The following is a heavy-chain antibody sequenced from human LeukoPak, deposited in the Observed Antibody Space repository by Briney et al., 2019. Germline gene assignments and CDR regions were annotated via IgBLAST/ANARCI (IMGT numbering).Heavy chain of an antibody. J-gene: IGHJ5*02. D-gene: IGHD2-2*01. CDR1: GVSVSSNSVT. V-gene: IGHV6-1*01. Sequence: SQTLSLTCAISGVSVSSNSVTWNWIRQSPSRGLEWLGRTYYRSTWYNDYAVSVRGRITVNPDTSKNQFSLHLNSVTPEDTAVYYCARRLTQYDCFDPWGQGILVTVSS. CDR3: ARRLTQYDCFDP. CDR2: TYYRSTWYN.